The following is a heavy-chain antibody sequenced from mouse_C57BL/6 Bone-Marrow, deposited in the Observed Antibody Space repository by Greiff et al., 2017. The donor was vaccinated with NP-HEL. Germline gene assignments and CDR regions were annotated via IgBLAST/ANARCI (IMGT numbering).Heavy chain of an antibody. CDR2: IYPGSGNT. Sequence: QVTLKVCGAELVRPGASVKLSCKASGYTFTDYYINWVKQRPGQGLEWIARIYPGSGNTYYNEKFKGKATLTAEKSSSTAYMQLSSLTSEDSAVYFCARDYYGSRVDFDYWGQGTTLTVSS. V-gene: IGHV1-76*01. D-gene: IGHD1-1*01. J-gene: IGHJ2*01. CDR3: ARDYYGSRVDFDY. CDR1: GYTFTDYY.